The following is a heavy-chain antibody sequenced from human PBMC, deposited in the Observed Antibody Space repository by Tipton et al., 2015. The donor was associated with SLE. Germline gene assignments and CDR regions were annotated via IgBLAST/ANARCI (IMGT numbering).Heavy chain of an antibody. D-gene: IGHD6-19*01. Sequence: TLSLTCIVSGDSISSSSYYWGWIRQPPGKGLEWVGTVYYTGNTFYNPSLKSRVTISVDTSKNQFSLNLSSVTAADTAVYYCARDGSQWLAAYFHHWGQGTLVTVSS. CDR2: VYYTGNT. CDR3: ARDGSQWLAAYFHH. V-gene: IGHV4-39*07. J-gene: IGHJ1*01. CDR1: GDSISSSSYY.